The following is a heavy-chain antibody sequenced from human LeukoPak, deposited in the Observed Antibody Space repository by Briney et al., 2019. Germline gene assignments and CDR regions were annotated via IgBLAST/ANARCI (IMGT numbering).Heavy chain of an antibody. CDR3: AKGLTHQLWLECDAFDI. Sequence: GGSLRLSCAASGFTFSSYAMSWVRQAPGKGLEWVSAISGSGGSTYYADSVKGRFTISRDNSKNTLYLQMNSLRAEDTAVYYCAKGLTHQLWLECDAFDIWGQGTMVTVSS. D-gene: IGHD5-18*01. V-gene: IGHV3-23*01. CDR2: ISGSGGST. CDR1: GFTFSSYA. J-gene: IGHJ3*02.